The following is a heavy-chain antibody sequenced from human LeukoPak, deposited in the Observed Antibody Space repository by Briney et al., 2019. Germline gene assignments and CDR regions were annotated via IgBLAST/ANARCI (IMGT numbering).Heavy chain of an antibody. D-gene: IGHD3-10*01. CDR3: AIAPTTIRGVSLFDY. J-gene: IGHJ4*02. CDR1: GFTFSTYA. CDR2: ISGSGGST. V-gene: IGHV3-23*01. Sequence: PGGSLRLSCAASGFTFSTYAMTWVRQAPGKGLEWVSAISGSGGSTYYADSVKGRFTISRDNSKNTLYLQMNSLRAEDTAVYYCAIAPTTIRGVSLFDYWGQGTLVTVSS.